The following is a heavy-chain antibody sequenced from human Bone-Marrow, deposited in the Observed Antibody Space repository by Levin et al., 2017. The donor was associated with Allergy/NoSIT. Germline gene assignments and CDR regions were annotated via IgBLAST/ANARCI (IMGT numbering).Heavy chain of an antibody. V-gene: IGHV3-30*18. CDR3: AKDFTGEDDT. J-gene: IGHJ5*02. D-gene: IGHD7-27*01. CDR1: TVNIDTYG. Sequence: GGSLRLSCVASTVNIDTYGMHWVRQAPGKGLEWVALISHDGGDKSYAKSVKGRFTISRDNSKNTVSLQMNNLRPADSAIYYCAKDFTGEDDTWGQGTLLTVSS. CDR2: ISHDGGDK.